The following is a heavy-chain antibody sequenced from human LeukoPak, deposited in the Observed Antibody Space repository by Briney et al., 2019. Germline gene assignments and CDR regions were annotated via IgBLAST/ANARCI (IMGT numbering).Heavy chain of an antibody. CDR3: ASLTKYYDILTGSANWYFDL. CDR1: GFTVSSNY. D-gene: IGHD3-9*01. CDR2: IYSGGST. J-gene: IGHJ2*01. Sequence: GGSLRLSCAASGFTVSSNYMSWVRQAPGKGLEWVSVIYSGGSTYYADSVKGRFTISRDNSKNTLYLQMNSLRAEDTAVYYCASLTKYYDILTGSANWYFDLWGRGTLVTVSS. V-gene: IGHV3-53*01.